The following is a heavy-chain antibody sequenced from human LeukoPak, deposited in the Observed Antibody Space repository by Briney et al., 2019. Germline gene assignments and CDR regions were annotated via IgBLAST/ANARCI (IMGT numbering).Heavy chain of an antibody. J-gene: IGHJ4*02. CDR3: ARTRGYSYGYGEGGFDY. CDR1: GGSISSYY. CDR2: IYYSGST. D-gene: IGHD5-18*01. Sequence: PSETLSLTCTVSGGSISSYYWSWIRQPPGKGLEWIGYIYYSGSTNYNPSLKSRVTISVDTSKNQFSLKLSSVTAADTAVYYCARTRGYSYGYGEGGFDYWGQGTLVTVSS. V-gene: IGHV4-59*01.